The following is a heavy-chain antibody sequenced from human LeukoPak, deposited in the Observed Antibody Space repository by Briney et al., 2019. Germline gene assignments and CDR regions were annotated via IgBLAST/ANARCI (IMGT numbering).Heavy chain of an antibody. J-gene: IGHJ4*02. CDR2: MWYDGSNK. D-gene: IGHD6-13*01. V-gene: IGHV3-33*01. CDR3: ARPRTGYSSSWDFDY. CDR1: GFTFSTYG. Sequence: GGSLRLSCAASGFTFSTYGMHWVRQAPGKGLEWVALMWYDGSNKYYADSVKGRFTISRDNSKNTLYLQMNSLRAEDTAVYYCARPRTGYSSSWDFDYWGQGTLVTVSS.